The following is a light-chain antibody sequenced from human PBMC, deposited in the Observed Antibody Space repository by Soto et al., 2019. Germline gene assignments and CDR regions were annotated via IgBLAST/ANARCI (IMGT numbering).Light chain of an antibody. CDR1: QGISND. CDR2: AAS. J-gene: IGKJ1*01. CDR3: QRYNSASWT. Sequence: DIQMTQSPSSLPASVGDRVTITCRASQGISNDLAWNQQKPGKVPKLLIYAASTLQSGVPSRFSGSGSGTDFNLTISSLQPEDVATYYCQRYNSASWTFGQGTKVEI. V-gene: IGKV1-27*01.